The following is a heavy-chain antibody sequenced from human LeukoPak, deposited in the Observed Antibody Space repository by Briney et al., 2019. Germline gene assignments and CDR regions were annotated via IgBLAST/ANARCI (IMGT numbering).Heavy chain of an antibody. CDR3: VRAGDFWSGSYGFDY. D-gene: IGHD3-3*01. V-gene: IGHV1-8*03. J-gene: IGHJ4*02. CDR2: MNPNSGNT. CDR1: GYTFTSYD. Sequence: ASVKVSCKASGYTFTSYDINWVRQATGQGLEWMGWMNPNSGNTGYAQKFQGRVTITRNTSISTAYMELSSLRSEETAVYYCVRAGDFWSGSYGFDYWGQGTLVTVSS.